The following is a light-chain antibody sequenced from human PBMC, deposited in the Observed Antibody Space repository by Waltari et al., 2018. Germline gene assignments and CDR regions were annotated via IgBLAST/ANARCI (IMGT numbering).Light chain of an antibody. CDR3: CSYTSSDTYV. V-gene: IGLV2-14*03. J-gene: IGLJ1*01. Sequence: WYQQHPGKVPRLIIYDVVKRPSGVSNRFSGSMSGYTATLTISGLQAEDEADYYCCSYTSSDTYVFGSGTTVTVL. CDR2: DVV.